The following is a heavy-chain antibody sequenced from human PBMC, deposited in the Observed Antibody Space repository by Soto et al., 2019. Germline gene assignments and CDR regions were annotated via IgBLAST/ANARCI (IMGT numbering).Heavy chain of an antibody. CDR2: IIPIFGTA. J-gene: IGHJ4*02. CDR1: GGTFSSYA. CDR3: ARDSPPPDIVVVVAATPMLY. D-gene: IGHD2-15*01. Sequence: QVQLVQSGAEVKKPGSSVKVSCKASGGTFSSYAISWVRQAPGQGLEWMGGIIPIFGTANYAQKFQGRVTITADESTSTAYMELSSLRSEDTAVYYCARDSPPPDIVVVVAATPMLYWGQGTLVTVSS. V-gene: IGHV1-69*01.